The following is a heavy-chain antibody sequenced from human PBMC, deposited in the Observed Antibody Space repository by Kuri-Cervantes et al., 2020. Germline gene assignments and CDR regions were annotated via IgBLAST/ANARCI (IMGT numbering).Heavy chain of an antibody. J-gene: IGHJ3*02. CDR1: GCTFSSYA. CDR2: TIPIFGTA. V-gene: IGHV1-69*13. CDR3: ATALIYCTGGVCYPLEQRDASDAFDI. Sequence: SVKVSCKASGCTFSSYAISWVRQAPGQGLEWMGGTIPIFGTANYAQKFQGRVTITADESTSTAYMELSSLRSEDTAVYYCATALIYCTGGVCYPLEQRDASDAFDIWGQGTMVTVSS. D-gene: IGHD2-8*02.